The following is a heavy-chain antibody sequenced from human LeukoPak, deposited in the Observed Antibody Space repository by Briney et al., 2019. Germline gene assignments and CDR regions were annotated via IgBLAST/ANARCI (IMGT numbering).Heavy chain of an antibody. CDR1: GYTFTSYG. CDR3: ARVVPAAYDAFDI. Sequence: ASVKVPCKASGYTFTSYGISWVRQAPGQGLEWMGWISAYNGNTNYAQKLQGRATMTTDTSTSTAYMELRSLRSDDTAVYYCARVVPAAYDAFDIWGRGTMVTVSS. V-gene: IGHV1-18*04. J-gene: IGHJ3*02. CDR2: ISAYNGNT. D-gene: IGHD2-2*01.